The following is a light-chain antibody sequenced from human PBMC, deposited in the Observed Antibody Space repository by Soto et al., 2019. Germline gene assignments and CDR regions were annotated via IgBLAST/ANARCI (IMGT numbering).Light chain of an antibody. Sequence: EIVLTQSPATLSLSPGERATLSCRASQSIRTYLAWYQQKPGQAPRLLLYDASTRATGIPARFSGSGSGTVFTLTINTLEPEDFAVYYCQQRSNWPPWTFGQGTKVEIK. CDR1: QSIRTY. J-gene: IGKJ1*01. CDR2: DAS. CDR3: QQRSNWPPWT. V-gene: IGKV3-11*01.